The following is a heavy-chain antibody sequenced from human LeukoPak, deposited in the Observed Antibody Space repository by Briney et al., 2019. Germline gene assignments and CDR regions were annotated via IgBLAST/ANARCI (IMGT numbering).Heavy chain of an antibody. V-gene: IGHV3-33*01. Sequence: GGSLRLFCAASEFTFSTYGMHWVRQAPGKGLEWVDVIWYDGSNKYYADSVKGRFTISRDDSKNTLYLQMNSLRAEDTAVYYCARDNYDSSGYPYSDYWGQGTLVTVSS. J-gene: IGHJ4*02. CDR2: IWYDGSNK. CDR3: ARDNYDSSGYPYSDY. CDR1: EFTFSTYG. D-gene: IGHD3-22*01.